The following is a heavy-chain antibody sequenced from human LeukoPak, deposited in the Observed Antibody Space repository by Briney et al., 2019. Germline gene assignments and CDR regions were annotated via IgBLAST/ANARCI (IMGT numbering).Heavy chain of an antibody. V-gene: IGHV4-59*08. J-gene: IGHJ6*02. CDR1: GGSISSYY. CDR3: ARSVGVAAAGTVDV. CDR2: IYYSGST. D-gene: IGHD6-13*01. Sequence: SETLSLTCTVSGGSISSYYWSWIRQPPGKGLEWIGYIYYSGSTNYNPSLKSRVTISVDTSKNQFSLKLSSVTAADTAVYYCARSVGVAAAGTVDVWGQGTTVTVSS.